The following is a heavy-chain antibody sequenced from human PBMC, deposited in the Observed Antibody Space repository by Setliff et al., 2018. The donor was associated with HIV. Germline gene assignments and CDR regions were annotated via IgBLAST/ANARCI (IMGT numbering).Heavy chain of an antibody. J-gene: IGHJ4*02. Sequence: PGGSLRLSCEASRFTFSNYGMHWVRQAPGKGLEWVAFIRYDGSNKDYADSVKGRFTISRDNSKNTLYLQMTSLRVEDTALYYCAKDILGWSFDYWGQGTLVTVSS. CDR2: IRYDGSNK. V-gene: IGHV3-30*02. CDR1: RFTFSNYG. CDR3: AKDILGWSFDY. D-gene: IGHD2-15*01.